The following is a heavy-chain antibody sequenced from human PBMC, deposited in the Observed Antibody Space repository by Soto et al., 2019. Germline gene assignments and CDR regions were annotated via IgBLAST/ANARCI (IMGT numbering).Heavy chain of an antibody. V-gene: IGHV4-30-4*01. D-gene: IGHD3-22*01. CDR1: GGSVSSGDYY. CDR3: AREPYYYDSSGYYRNWYFDL. CDR2: IYYSGGT. Sequence: SETLSLTCSVSGGSVSSGDYYWSWIRQPPGKGLGWIGYIYYSGGTYNNPSLKSRVIISVDTSKNQFSLKLTSVTAADTAVYFCAREPYYYDSSGYYRNWYFDLWGRGTLVTVSS. J-gene: IGHJ2*01.